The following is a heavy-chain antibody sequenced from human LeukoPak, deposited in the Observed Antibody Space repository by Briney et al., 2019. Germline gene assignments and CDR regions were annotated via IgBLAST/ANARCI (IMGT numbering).Heavy chain of an antibody. CDR3: AREGSLWGRVTNPLYAFDI. J-gene: IGHJ3*02. CDR2: ISDDGSNK. CDR1: RFTFSNYA. V-gene: IGHV3-30-3*01. D-gene: IGHD3-16*01. Sequence: PGGSLRLSCAASRFTFSNYAMHWVRQAPGKGLEWVAVISDDGSNKYYADSVKGRLNISRDNSKNTLYLQMNSLRAEDTAVYYCAREGSLWGRVTNPLYAFDIWGQGTMVTVSS.